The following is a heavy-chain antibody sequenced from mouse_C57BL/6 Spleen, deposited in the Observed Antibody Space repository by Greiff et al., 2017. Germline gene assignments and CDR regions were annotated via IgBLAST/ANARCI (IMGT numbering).Heavy chain of an antibody. V-gene: IGHV1-75*01. CDR3: ARGYYGSSTWFAY. CDR2: IFPGSGST. D-gene: IGHD1-1*01. CDR1: GYTFTDYC. Sequence: VQLQQSGPELVKPGASVKISCKASGYTFTDYCINWVKQRPGQGLEWIGWIFPGSGSTYYNEKFKGKATLTVDKSSSTAYMLLRSLTSEDSAVYFCARGYYGSSTWFAYWGQGTLVTVSA. J-gene: IGHJ3*01.